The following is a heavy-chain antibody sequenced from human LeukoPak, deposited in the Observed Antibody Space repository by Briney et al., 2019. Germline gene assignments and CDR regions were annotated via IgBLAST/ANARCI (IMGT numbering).Heavy chain of an antibody. CDR1: GFTFSSYA. CDR3: AKRSYYDSSGYYEYDFDY. CDR2: ISGSGGST. D-gene: IGHD3-22*01. Sequence: GGSLRLSCAASGFTFSSYAMSWVRQAPGKGLEWVSAISGSGGSTYYADSVKGRFTTSRDNSKNTLYLQMDSLRAEDTAVYYCAKRSYYDSSGYYEYDFDYWGQGTLVTVSS. J-gene: IGHJ4*02. V-gene: IGHV3-23*01.